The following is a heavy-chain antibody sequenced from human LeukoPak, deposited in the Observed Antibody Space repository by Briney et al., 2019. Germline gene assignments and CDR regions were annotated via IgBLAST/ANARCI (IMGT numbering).Heavy chain of an antibody. J-gene: IGHJ6*03. CDR2: INPNSGNT. CDR1: GYIFSDYD. CDR3: ARGLSCGSTTCYGGVMPVAVNYFYYHMDV. Sequence: ASVKVSCKASGYIFSDYDINWVRQANGQGLERMAWINPNSGNTGIDRKFRSRVTIPRNISTYTVYMELSSLRSEATAVYYCARGLSCGSTTCYGGVMPVAVNYFYYHMDVWGKGTTVTVPS. V-gene: IGHV1-8*03. D-gene: IGHD2-2*01.